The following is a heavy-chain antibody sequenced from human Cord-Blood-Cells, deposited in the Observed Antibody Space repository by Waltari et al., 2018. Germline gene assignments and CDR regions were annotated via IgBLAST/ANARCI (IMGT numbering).Heavy chain of an antibody. Sequence: LQESGPGLVKPSETLSLTCTVSGGSISSYYWSWIRQPAGKGLEWIGRIYTSGSTNYNPSLKSRVTMSVDTSKNQFSLKLSSVTAADTAVYYCARDLGIVVVPATNPNWYFDLWGRGTLVTVSS. J-gene: IGHJ2*01. CDR2: IYTSGST. CDR1: GGSISSYY. V-gene: IGHV4-4*07. D-gene: IGHD2-2*01. CDR3: ARDLGIVVVPATNPNWYFDL.